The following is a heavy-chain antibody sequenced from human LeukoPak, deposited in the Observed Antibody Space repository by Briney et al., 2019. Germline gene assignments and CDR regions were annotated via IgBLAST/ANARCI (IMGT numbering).Heavy chain of an antibody. CDR1: GGSLSSGGYY. Sequence: SQTLSLTCTVSGGSLSSGGYYWAWLRQYPGKGLEWIGYIYYSGTTYYNPSLQIRVTISGDTSKTQFSLKLSSVTAADTAVYYCARTAGWSYGFDYWGQGTLVTVSS. V-gene: IGHV4-31*02. J-gene: IGHJ4*02. CDR3: ARTAGWSYGFDY. D-gene: IGHD5-18*01. CDR2: IYYSGTT.